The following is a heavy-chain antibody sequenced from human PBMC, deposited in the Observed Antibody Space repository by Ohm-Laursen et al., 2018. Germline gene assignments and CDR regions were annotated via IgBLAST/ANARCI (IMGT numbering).Heavy chain of an antibody. CDR1: GFTFSSYS. V-gene: IGHV3-48*01. J-gene: IGHJ6*02. Sequence: GSLRLSCAASGFTFSSYSMNWVRQAPGKGLEWVSYISSSSSTIYYADSVKGRFTISRDNAKNSLYLQMNSLRAEDTAVYYCARVFGMDVWGQGTTVTVSS. CDR3: ARVFGMDV. CDR2: ISSSSSTI.